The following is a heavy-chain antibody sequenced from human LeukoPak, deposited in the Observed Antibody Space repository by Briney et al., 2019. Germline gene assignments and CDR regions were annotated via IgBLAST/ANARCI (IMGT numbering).Heavy chain of an antibody. Sequence: GASVKVSCKASGYTFTGYYMHWVRQAPGQGLEWMGRINPNSGGTNYAQKFQGRVTMTRDTSISTAYMEQSRLRSDVTAVYYCARVLWELLPDYWGQGTLVTVSS. V-gene: IGHV1-2*06. J-gene: IGHJ4*02. D-gene: IGHD1-26*01. CDR1: GYTFTGYY. CDR2: INPNSGGT. CDR3: ARVLWELLPDY.